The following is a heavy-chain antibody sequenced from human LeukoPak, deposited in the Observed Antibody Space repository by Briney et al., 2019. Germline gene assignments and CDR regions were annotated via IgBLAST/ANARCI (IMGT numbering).Heavy chain of an antibody. Sequence: GGSLRLSCAASGFTFSSYAMHWVRQAPGKGLEWVAVISYDGSNKYYADSVKGRFTISRDNSKNTLYLQMNSLRAEDTAVYYCARDFEEWELLGYYFDYWGQGTLVTVSS. CDR1: GFTFSSYA. V-gene: IGHV3-30-3*01. J-gene: IGHJ4*02. CDR3: ARDFEEWELLGYYFDY. D-gene: IGHD1-26*01. CDR2: ISYDGSNK.